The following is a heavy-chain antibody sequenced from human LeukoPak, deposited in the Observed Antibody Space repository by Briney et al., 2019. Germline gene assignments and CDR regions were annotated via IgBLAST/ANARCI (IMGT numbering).Heavy chain of an antibody. CDR3: ARGGLLFGVVRQQKPFDY. Sequence: PSETLSLTCAVYGGSFSGYYWSWIRQPPGKGLEWIGEINHSGSTNYNPSLKSRVTISVDTSKNQFSLKLSSVTAADTAVYYCARGGLLFGVVRQQKPFDYWGQGTLVTVSS. J-gene: IGHJ4*02. V-gene: IGHV4-34*01. D-gene: IGHD3-3*01. CDR1: GGSFSGYY. CDR2: INHSGST.